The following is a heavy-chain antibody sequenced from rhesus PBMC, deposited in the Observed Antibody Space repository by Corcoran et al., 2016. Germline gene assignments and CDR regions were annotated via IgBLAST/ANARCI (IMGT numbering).Heavy chain of an antibody. CDR2: FEGYRSNS. V-gene: IGHV4-73*01. D-gene: IGHD1-1*01. Sequence: QVKLQQWGEGLVKPSETLSLTCAVSGSSLSGDSYLTWIRQAPGKGLEWIVHFEGYRSNSQYNSSLKNRVTISGDTSKKQFALRLNSVTAADTAVYYCARGGQPHDAFDFWGQGLRVTVSS. J-gene: IGHJ3*01. CDR3: ARGGQPHDAFDF. CDR1: GSSLSGDSY.